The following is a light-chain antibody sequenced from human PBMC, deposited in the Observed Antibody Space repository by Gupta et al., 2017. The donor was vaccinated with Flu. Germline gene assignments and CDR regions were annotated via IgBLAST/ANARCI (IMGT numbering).Light chain of an antibody. J-gene: IGLJ3*02. V-gene: IGLV2-8*01. CDR1: SSDVGGYNY. CDR3: HADAGSNNLV. Sequence: SVTISCTGTSSDVGGYNYVSWYRQYPDKTHNLMIYEVNKRPSGVPGRFSVSKSGNTASLTVSGRQAEDEADYHCHADAGSNNLVFGGGTKMTVL. CDR2: EVN.